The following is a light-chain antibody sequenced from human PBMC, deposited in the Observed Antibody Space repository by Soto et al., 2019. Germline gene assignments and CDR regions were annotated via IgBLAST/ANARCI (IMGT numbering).Light chain of an antibody. CDR2: RDS. CDR3: QVWDSSTSSYV. CDR1: NIGSKN. Sequence: SYELTRPLSVSVALGQTARITCGGNNIGSKNVHWYQQKPGQAPVLVMYRDSNRPSGIPERFSGSNSGNTATLTISRAQAGDEADYYCQVWDSSTSSYVFGTGTKVTVL. J-gene: IGLJ1*01. V-gene: IGLV3-9*01.